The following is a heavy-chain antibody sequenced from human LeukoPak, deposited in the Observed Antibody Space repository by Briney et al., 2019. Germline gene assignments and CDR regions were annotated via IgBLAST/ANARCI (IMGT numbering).Heavy chain of an antibody. CDR2: INHSGST. Sequence: PSETLSLTCTVSGGSISSYYRSWIRQPPGKGLEWIGEINHSGSTNYNPSLKSRVTISVDTSKNQFSLKLSSVTAADTAVYYCATSRGSWPDYFDYWGQGTLVTVSS. CDR3: ATSRGSWPDYFDY. CDR1: GGSISSYY. D-gene: IGHD6-13*01. V-gene: IGHV4-34*01. J-gene: IGHJ4*02.